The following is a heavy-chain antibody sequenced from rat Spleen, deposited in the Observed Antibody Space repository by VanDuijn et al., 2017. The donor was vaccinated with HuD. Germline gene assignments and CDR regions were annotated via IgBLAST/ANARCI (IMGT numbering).Heavy chain of an antibody. CDR3: ARHGVNSGYGDY. J-gene: IGHJ2*01. CDR1: GFTFDDYY. D-gene: IGHD4-3*01. Sequence: EVQLVESGGGFVQPGRSMKLSCAASGFTFDDYYMAWVSQAPTKGLEWVASISTGGGNTYYRDSVKGRFTISRDNAKSTLYLQMDSLRSEDTATYYCARHGVNSGYGDYWGQGVMVTVSS. V-gene: IGHV5-25*01. CDR2: ISTGGGNT.